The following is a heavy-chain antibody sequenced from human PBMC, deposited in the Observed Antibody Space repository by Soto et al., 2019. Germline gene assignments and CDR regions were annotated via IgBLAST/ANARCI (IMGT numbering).Heavy chain of an antibody. V-gene: IGHV3-66*01. CDR2: IYSGGST. D-gene: IGHD2-21*01. J-gene: IGHJ3*02. Sequence: EVQLVESGGGLVQPGGSLRLSCAASGFTVSSNSMSWVRQAPGKGLEWVSVIYSGGSTYYADSVKVRFTITRVNSKVTLYLQMNSMSAEDTAAYYCARAAGRVVNHAYDPFDIWGQGTMVTVSS. CDR1: GFTVSSNS. CDR3: ARAAGRVVNHAYDPFDI.